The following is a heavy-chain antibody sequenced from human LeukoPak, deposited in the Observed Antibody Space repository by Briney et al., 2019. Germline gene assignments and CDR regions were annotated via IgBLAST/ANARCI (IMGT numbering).Heavy chain of an antibody. J-gene: IGHJ4*02. V-gene: IGHV4-34*01. CDR1: GGSFSGYY. CDR3: ARRHEAARIGY. D-gene: IGHD6-6*01. Sequence: PSETLSLTCAVYGGSFSGYYWSWIRQPPGKGLEWIGEINHSGSTNYNPSLKSRVTISVDTSKNQFSLKLSSVTAADTAVYYCARRHEAARIGYWGQGTLVTVSS. CDR2: INHSGST.